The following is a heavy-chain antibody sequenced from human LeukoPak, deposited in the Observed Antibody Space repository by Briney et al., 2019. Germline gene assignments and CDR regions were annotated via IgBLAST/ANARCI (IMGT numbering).Heavy chain of an antibody. CDR1: GLTVSSNY. CDR3: ARTGIVATGVFDI. V-gene: IGHV3-66*01. Sequence: GGSLRLSCAASGLTVSSNYMSWVRQGPGKGLEWVSVIDRGGTTYYADSVKGRFTISRDNSKNTLYLQMNSLRAEDTAVYHCARTGIVATGVFDIWGQGTMVTVSS. CDR2: IDRGGTT. J-gene: IGHJ3*02. D-gene: IGHD5-12*01.